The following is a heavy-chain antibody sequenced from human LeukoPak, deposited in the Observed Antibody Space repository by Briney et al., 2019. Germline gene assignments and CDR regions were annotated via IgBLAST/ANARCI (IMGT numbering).Heavy chain of an antibody. CDR2: IIPIFGTA. J-gene: IGHJ4*02. Sequence: SVKVSCKASGGTFSSYAISWVRQAPGQGLEWMGGIIPIFGTANYAQKFQGRVTITADESTSTAYMELSSLRSEETAVYYCARGYYYDSSGYPYPLDYWGQGTLVTVSS. CDR1: GGTFSSYA. V-gene: IGHV1-69*13. CDR3: ARGYYYDSSGYPYPLDY. D-gene: IGHD3-22*01.